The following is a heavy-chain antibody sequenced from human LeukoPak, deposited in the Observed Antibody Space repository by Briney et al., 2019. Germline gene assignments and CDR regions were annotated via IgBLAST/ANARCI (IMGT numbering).Heavy chain of an antibody. CDR1: GYSISSGYY. D-gene: IGHD1-26*01. Sequence: PSETLSLTCAVSGYSISSGYYWGWIRQPPGKGLEWIGSIYYSGSTYYNPSLKSRVTISVDTSKNQFSLKLSSVTAADTAVCYCARRGGSYEEVWFDPWGQGTLVTVSS. CDR3: ARRGGSYEEVWFDP. CDR2: IYYSGST. V-gene: IGHV4-38-2*01. J-gene: IGHJ5*02.